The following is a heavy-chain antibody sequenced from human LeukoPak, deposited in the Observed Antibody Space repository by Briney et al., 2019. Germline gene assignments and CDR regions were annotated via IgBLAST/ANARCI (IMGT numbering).Heavy chain of an antibody. V-gene: IGHV4-4*07. Sequence: PSETLSPTCTVSGGSISSYYWSWIRQPAEKGLEWIGRIYTSGSTNYNPSLKSRVTMSVDTSKNQFSLKLSSVTAADTAVYYCARASGVRGVILFDYWGQGTLVTVSS. CDR2: IYTSGST. D-gene: IGHD3-10*01. J-gene: IGHJ4*02. CDR1: GGSISSYY. CDR3: ARASGVRGVILFDY.